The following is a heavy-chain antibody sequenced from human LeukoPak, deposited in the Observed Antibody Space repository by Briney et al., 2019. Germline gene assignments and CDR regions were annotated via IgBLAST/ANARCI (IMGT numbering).Heavy chain of an antibody. CDR2: MNPSSGST. V-gene: IGHV1-8*01. CDR1: GYTFTSYD. D-gene: IGHD1-26*01. Sequence: ASVKVACKASGYTFTSYDINWVRQATGQGLEWLGWMNPSSGSTGYAQRFQGRISMTSNTAISTIYMELSSLISDDTAVYYCARGRLHSAEFDPWGQGALVTVSS. CDR3: ARGRLHSAEFDP. J-gene: IGHJ5*02.